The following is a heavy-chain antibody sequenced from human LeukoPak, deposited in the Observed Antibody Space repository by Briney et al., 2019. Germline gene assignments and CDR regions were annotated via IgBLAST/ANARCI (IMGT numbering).Heavy chain of an antibody. V-gene: IGHV4-59*12. CDR1: GASLSSYF. Sequence: SETLSLTCTVSGASLSSYFWSWIRQPPGKELEWIGYIYYSGNTNYNPSLKSRVSISLDASKNQFSLRLSSVTAADTAVYYCATSMIPPPEVWFDPWGQGTLVTVSS. CDR3: ATSMIPPPEVWFDP. J-gene: IGHJ5*02. CDR2: IYYSGNT. D-gene: IGHD3-22*01.